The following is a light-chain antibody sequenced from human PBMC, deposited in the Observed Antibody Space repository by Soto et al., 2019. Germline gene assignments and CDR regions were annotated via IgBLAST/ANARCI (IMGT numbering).Light chain of an antibody. CDR2: NND. J-gene: IGLJ3*02. Sequence: QAVVTQPPSASGTPGQRVTMSCSGSGSNIGPNYVYWFQQFPGTAPKLLIYNNDQRPSGVPDRFSGSKSGTSASLDISGLRSEVEADYYCAAWDDSLSGRVFGGGTKLTVL. CDR1: GSNIGPNY. CDR3: AAWDDSLSGRV. V-gene: IGLV1-47*02.